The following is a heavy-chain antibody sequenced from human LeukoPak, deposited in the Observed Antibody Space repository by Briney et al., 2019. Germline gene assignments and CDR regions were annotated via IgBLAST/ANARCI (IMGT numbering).Heavy chain of an antibody. CDR3: AREHDYRVYYYYYYMDV. CDR1: GFTFSSYS. CDR2: ISSSSSYI. J-gene: IGHJ6*03. Sequence: PGGSLRLSCAASGFTFSSYSMNWVRQAPGKGLEWVSSISSSSSYIYYADSVKGRFTISRDNAKNSLYLRMNSLRAEDTAVYYCAREHDYRVYYYYYYMDVWGKGTTVTVSS. D-gene: IGHD4-11*01. V-gene: IGHV3-21*01.